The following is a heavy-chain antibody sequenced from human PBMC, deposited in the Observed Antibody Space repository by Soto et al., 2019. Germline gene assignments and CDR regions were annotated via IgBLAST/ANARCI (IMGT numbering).Heavy chain of an antibody. Sequence: GGSLRLSCAASGFTFSSYSMNWVRQAPGKGLEWVSSISSSSSYIYYADSVKGRFTISRDNAKNSLYLQMNSLRAEDTAVYYCARDRLWFGESPDNWFDPWGQGTLVTVS. CDR3: ARDRLWFGESPDNWFDP. V-gene: IGHV3-21*01. CDR2: ISSSSSYI. J-gene: IGHJ5*02. D-gene: IGHD3-10*01. CDR1: GFTFSSYS.